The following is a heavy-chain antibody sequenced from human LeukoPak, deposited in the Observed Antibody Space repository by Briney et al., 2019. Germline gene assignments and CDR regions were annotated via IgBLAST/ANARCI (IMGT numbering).Heavy chain of an antibody. CDR3: ARARWGLAAAGTNRAGWFDP. D-gene: IGHD6-13*01. CDR1: GYTFTGYY. V-gene: IGHV1-2*02. CDR2: INPNSGGT. J-gene: IGHJ5*02. Sequence: GASVKVSCKASGYTFTGYYMHWVRQAPGQGLEWMGWINPNSGGTNYAQKFQGRVTVTRDTSISTAYMELSRLRSDDTAVYYCARARWGLAAAGTNRAGWFDPWGQGTLVTVSS.